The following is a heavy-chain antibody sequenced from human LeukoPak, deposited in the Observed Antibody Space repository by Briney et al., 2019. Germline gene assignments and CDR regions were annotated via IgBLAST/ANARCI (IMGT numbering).Heavy chain of an antibody. CDR2: ISSSGTTV. D-gene: IGHD3-10*01. J-gene: IGHJ3*02. Sequence: PGGSLRLSCAASGFTFSDYYMSWIRQAPGKGLEWVSYISSSGTTVYYADSVKGRFTISRDNAKNSLYLQINSLRAEDTAVYYCVRDSYYSDAFDIWGQGTMVTVSS. CDR1: GFTFSDYY. V-gene: IGHV3-11*04. CDR3: VRDSYYSDAFDI.